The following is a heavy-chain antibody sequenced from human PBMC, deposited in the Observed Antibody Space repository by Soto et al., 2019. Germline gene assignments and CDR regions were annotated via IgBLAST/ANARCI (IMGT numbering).Heavy chain of an antibody. D-gene: IGHD5-18*01. CDR3: ARIPRGYSYGYLDY. CDR1: GGSISSSNW. V-gene: IGHV4-4*01. Sequence: SETLSLTCAVSGGSISSSNWWSWVRQPPGKGLEWIGEIYHSGSTNYNPSLKSRVTISVDKSKNQFSLKLSSVTAADTAVYCCARIPRGYSYGYLDYGGQGTLVTVSS. CDR2: IYHSGST. J-gene: IGHJ4*02.